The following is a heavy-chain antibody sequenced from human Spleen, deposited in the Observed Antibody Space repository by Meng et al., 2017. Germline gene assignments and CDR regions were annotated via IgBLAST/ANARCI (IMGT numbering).Heavy chain of an antibody. D-gene: IGHD2-2*01. CDR3: AREATDTPGMPDY. V-gene: IGHV1-2*02. CDR2: INPHSGDT. Sequence: ASLKVSCKASRYTFTGYYMHWVRQAPGQGREWMGWINPHSGDTNYAQKSQGRVTMTRDTSSSTATMELTRMRDADTAVYYCAREATDTPGMPDYWGQGTLVTVSS. J-gene: IGHJ4*02. CDR1: RYTFTGYY.